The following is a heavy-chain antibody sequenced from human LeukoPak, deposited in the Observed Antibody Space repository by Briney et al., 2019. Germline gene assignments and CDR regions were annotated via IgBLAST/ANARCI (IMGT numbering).Heavy chain of an antibody. J-gene: IGHJ4*02. D-gene: IGHD3-10*01. V-gene: IGHV6-1*01. CDR2: TYYKSKWYN. CDR3: ARGYGSGSYYKGLDY. CDR1: GDSVSSTIAA. Sequence: SRTLSLTCAISGDSVSSTIAASGSTRLSPWRGLGWLGKTYYKSKWYNDYAVSVKSRITINPDTSKNKFSLQLNSVTPEDTIVYYCARGYGSGSYYKGLDYSSQRTL.